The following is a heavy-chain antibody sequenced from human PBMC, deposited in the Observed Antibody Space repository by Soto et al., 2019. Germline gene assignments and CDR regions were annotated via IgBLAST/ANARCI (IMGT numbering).Heavy chain of an antibody. V-gene: IGHV1-8*01. Sequence: ASVKVSCKASGYTFTICDINWVRQATGQGLEWMGWMNPNTGNTGYAQKFQGRVTMTRDTSISTAYMELSSLTSEDTAVYFCARGYDYYYGIDVWGRGTTVTVSS. J-gene: IGHJ6*02. CDR1: GYTFTICD. CDR2: MNPNTGNT. CDR3: ARGYDYYYGIDV.